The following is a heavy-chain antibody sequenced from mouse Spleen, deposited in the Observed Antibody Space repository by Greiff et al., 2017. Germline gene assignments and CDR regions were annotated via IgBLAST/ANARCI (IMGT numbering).Heavy chain of an antibody. V-gene: IGHV2-9*02. Sequence: VMLVESGPGLVAPSQSLSITCTVSGFSLTSYGVHWVRQPPGKGLEWLGVIWAGGSTNYNSALMSRLSISKDNSKSQVFLKMNSLQTDDTAMYYCARDCITTATSMDYWGQGTSVTVSS. CDR2: IWAGGST. CDR1: GFSLTSYG. D-gene: IGHD1-2*01. J-gene: IGHJ4*01. CDR3: ARDCITTATSMDY.